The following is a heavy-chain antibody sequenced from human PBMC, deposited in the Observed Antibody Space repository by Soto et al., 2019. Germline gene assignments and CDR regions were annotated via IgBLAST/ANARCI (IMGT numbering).Heavy chain of an antibody. CDR1: GYTFTTYG. V-gene: IGHV1-18*01. J-gene: IGHJ6*02. CDR3: ARGRILTENYYYYGLDV. D-gene: IGHD3-9*01. CDR2: INPYKGNT. Sequence: QVQLVQSGAEVKKSGASVKVSCEASGYTFTTYGISWVRQAPGQGLEWMGWINPYKGNTNYAQRLQDRVTMTADTTTTTAYMELRSLTSDDTAVYYCARGRILTENYYYYGLDVWGQGTRVTVSS.